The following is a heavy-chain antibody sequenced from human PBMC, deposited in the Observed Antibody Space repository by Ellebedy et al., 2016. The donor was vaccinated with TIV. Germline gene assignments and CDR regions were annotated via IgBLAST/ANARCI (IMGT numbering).Heavy chain of an antibody. CDR1: GFSFNSYA. CDR2: SSNTGSRT. V-gene: IGHV3-23*01. CDR3: AKGRGGGSDSSAPRYYFDS. Sequence: GESLKISCAASGFSFNSYAMSWVRQAPGKGLEWVSTSSNTGSRTYYADSVEGRFIISRDNSKRTLFLQMNRLRAEDTALYYCAKGRGGGSDSSAPRYYFDSWGLGTLVTVSS. D-gene: IGHD6-19*01. J-gene: IGHJ4*02.